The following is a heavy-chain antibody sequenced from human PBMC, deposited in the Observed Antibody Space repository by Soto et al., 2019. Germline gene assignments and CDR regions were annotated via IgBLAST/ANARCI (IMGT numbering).Heavy chain of an antibody. D-gene: IGHD2-15*01. J-gene: IGHJ6*02. CDR3: ATDKGRRQPLPHYYYYYGMDV. CDR1: GYTLTELS. Sequence: VASVKVSCKVSGYTLTELSMHWVRQAPGKGLEWMGGFDPEDGETIYAQKFQGRVTMTEDTSTDTAYMELSSLRSGDTAVYYCATDKGRRQPLPHYYYYYGMDVWGQGTTVTVSS. V-gene: IGHV1-24*01. CDR2: FDPEDGET.